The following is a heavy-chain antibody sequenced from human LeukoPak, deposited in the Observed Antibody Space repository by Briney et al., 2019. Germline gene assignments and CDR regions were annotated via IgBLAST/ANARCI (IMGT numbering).Heavy chain of an antibody. CDR1: GFTFSSYG. V-gene: IGHV3-30*02. J-gene: IGHJ3*02. Sequence: PGGSLRLSCAASGFTFSSYGMHWVRQAPGKGLEWVAFIRYDGSNKYYADSVKGRFTISRDNSKNTLYLQMNSLRAEDTAVYYCARVCGSATNYRLCGFDIWGQGTVVTVSS. CDR3: ARVCGSATNYRLCGFDI. CDR2: IRYDGSNK. D-gene: IGHD3-10*01.